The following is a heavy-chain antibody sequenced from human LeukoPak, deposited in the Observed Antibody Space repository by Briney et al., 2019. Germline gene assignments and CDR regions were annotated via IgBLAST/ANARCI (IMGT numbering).Heavy chain of an antibody. CDR3: AKDQSGWYQSSHYFDY. CDR2: ISGSGGST. V-gene: IGHV3-23*01. CDR1: GFTFSSYA. D-gene: IGHD6-19*01. J-gene: IGHJ4*02. Sequence: GGSLRLSCAASGFTFSSYAMSWVRQAPGKGLEWVSAISGSGGSTYYADSVKGRFTISRDNSKNTLYLQMNSLRAEDTAVYYCAKDQSGWYQSSHYFDYWGQGTLVTAS.